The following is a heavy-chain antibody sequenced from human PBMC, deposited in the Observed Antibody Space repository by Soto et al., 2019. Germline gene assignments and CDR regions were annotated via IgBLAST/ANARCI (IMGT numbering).Heavy chain of an antibody. Sequence: SETLSLTCTVSGGSISSYYWSCMRQPAGKGLEWIGRIYTSRSTNYNPSLKSRVTMSVDTSKNQFSLKLSSVTAADTAVYYCARDRGDDSSGELDYWGQGTLVTVSS. V-gene: IGHV4-4*07. CDR1: GGSISSYY. J-gene: IGHJ4*02. D-gene: IGHD3-22*01. CDR2: IYTSRST. CDR3: ARDRGDDSSGELDY.